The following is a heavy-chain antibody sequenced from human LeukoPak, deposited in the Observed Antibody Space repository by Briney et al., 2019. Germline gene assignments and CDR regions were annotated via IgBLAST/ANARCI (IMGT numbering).Heavy chain of an antibody. D-gene: IGHD4-11*01. CDR1: GFTFSSYS. V-gene: IGHV3-21*01. J-gene: IGHJ5*02. CDR2: ITGSSTYI. Sequence: GGSLRLSCAASGFTFSSYSMNWVRQAPGKGLEWVSSITGSSTYIYYADSVKGRFTISRDDAKNSLYLQMNNLGAEDTAVYYCARDLTVTSTCWFDLWGQGTLVTVSS. CDR3: ARDLTVTSTCWFDL.